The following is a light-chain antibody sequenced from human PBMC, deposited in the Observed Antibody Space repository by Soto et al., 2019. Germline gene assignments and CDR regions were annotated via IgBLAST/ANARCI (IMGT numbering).Light chain of an antibody. V-gene: IGKV1-5*01. J-gene: IGKJ1*01. CDR2: DAS. CDR3: QQYNSYSS. Sequence: DIQMPQSPSTLSASVGDRVTITCRARQSISSWLAWYQQKPGKAPKLLIYDASSLESGVPSRFSGSVSGTEFTITISRPKPDDFATYYCQQYNSYSSFGQGTKVEIK. CDR1: QSISSW.